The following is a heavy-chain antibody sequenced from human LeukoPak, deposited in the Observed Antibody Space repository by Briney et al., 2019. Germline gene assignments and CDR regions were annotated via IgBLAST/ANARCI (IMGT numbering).Heavy chain of an antibody. Sequence: RASVKVSCKASGGTFSSYAISWVRQAPGQGLEWMGRIIPILGIANYAQKFQGRVTITADKSTSTAYMELSSLRSEDTAVYYCASSRLRSFDWLDPDAFDIWGQGTMVTVSS. CDR3: ASSRLRSFDWLDPDAFDI. V-gene: IGHV1-69*04. D-gene: IGHD3-9*01. CDR1: GGTFSSYA. CDR2: IIPILGIA. J-gene: IGHJ3*02.